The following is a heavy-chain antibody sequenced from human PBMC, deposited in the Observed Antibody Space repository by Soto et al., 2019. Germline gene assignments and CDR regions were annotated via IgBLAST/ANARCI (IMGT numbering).Heavy chain of an antibody. CDR3: AKDRIVGAITGFFDY. CDR2: IIPIFGTA. V-gene: IGHV1-69*13. J-gene: IGHJ4*02. CDR1: GGTFSSYA. D-gene: IGHD1-26*01. Sequence: SVKVSCKASGGTFSSYAISWVRQAPGQGLEWMGGIIPIFGTANYAQKFQGRVTITADESTSTAYMELSSLRSEDTAVYYCAKDRIVGAITGFFDYWGQGTLVTVSS.